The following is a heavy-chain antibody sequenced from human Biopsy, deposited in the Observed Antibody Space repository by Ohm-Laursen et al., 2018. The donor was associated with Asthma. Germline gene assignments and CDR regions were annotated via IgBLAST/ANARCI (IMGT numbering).Heavy chain of an antibody. CDR1: GLSSSAYY. Sequence: PSQTLSLTCSMYGLSSSAYYWTWIRQTPGKGLEWIGGSDHRGNTNTNATLKSRVTISKAKSANEFSLKMKSVTAADTAIYYCARGPEWSGLDIWGQGTTVTVSS. V-gene: IGHV4-34*01. CDR3: ARGPEWSGLDI. D-gene: IGHD3-3*01. CDR2: SDHRGNT. J-gene: IGHJ6*02.